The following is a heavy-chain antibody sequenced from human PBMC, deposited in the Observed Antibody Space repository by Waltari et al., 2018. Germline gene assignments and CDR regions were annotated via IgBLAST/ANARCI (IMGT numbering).Heavy chain of an antibody. J-gene: IGHJ3*01. Sequence: QVQLQESGPGLVKPSGTLSLICSVSGGSVNSREWWTWFRQPPGKGLDGIGEVYHRGNTNYNPSLKSRVTISVDKTKNQFSLKRTSVTAADTAVYYCVRRGEGTMVYNDAFDFWGLGTKVTVSS. CDR1: GGSVNSREW. V-gene: IGHV4-4*02. CDR2: VYHRGNT. CDR3: VRRGEGTMVYNDAFDF. D-gene: IGHD3-10*01.